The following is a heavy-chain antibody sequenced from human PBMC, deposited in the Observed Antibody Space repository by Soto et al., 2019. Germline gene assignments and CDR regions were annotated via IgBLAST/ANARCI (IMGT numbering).Heavy chain of an antibody. D-gene: IGHD2-2*01. CDR3: SKDTVVVLAATRFDY. V-gene: IGHV3-74*01. CDR2: INSDGSTT. Sequence: GGSLRLSCAASGFTFSSYWMHWVRQAPGKGLVWVSRINSDGSTTTYADSVKGRFTISRDNSKNTLYLQMNSLRAEDTAVYFCSKDTVVVLAATRFDYWGQGALVTVSS. J-gene: IGHJ4*02. CDR1: GFTFSSYW.